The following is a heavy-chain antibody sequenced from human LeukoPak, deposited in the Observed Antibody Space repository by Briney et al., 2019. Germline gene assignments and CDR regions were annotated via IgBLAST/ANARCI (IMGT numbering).Heavy chain of an antibody. J-gene: IGHJ4*02. Sequence: PSETLSLTCTVSGGSISSSSYSWGWIRQPPGKGLEWFGIISYSGSTYYNPSLKSRVTISVDTSKNQFSLMLSSVTAADTAVYYCARHQSYFDVLTGYSFDYWGQGTLVTVSS. CDR2: ISYSGST. CDR1: GGSISSSSYS. D-gene: IGHD3-9*01. V-gene: IGHV4-39*01. CDR3: ARHQSYFDVLTGYSFDY.